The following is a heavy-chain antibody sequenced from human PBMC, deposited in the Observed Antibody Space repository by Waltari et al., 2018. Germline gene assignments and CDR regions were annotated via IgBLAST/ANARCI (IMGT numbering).Heavy chain of an antibody. V-gene: IGHV5-51*01. CDR3: ARQLAASWYFDL. CDR1: GYIFTNYW. D-gene: IGHD2-15*01. CDR2: IYPDDSST. J-gene: IGHJ2*01. Sequence: EVQLMQSGADVKQPGESLKISCKGSGYIFTNYWTGWSRQMPGQGREWMGFIYPDDSSTKYSPSFQGQVTISADKSTSTAFLQWSRLRASDTAMYYCARQLAASWYFDLWGRGTLVTVSS.